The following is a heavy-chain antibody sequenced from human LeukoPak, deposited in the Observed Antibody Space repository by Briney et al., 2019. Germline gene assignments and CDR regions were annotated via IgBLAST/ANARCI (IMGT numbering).Heavy chain of an antibody. CDR3: ARDPDMTTVAPPDY. CDR1: GYTFTSNG. J-gene: IGHJ4*02. CDR2: ISTKSGNT. Sequence: ASVKVSCKASGYTFTSNGISWVRQAPGQGLEWMAWISTKSGNTNYAQKLQGRVTMTTDTSTSTAYMELRSLRSDDTAVYYCARDPDMTTVAPPDYWGQGTLVTVSS. V-gene: IGHV1-18*01. D-gene: IGHD4-23*01.